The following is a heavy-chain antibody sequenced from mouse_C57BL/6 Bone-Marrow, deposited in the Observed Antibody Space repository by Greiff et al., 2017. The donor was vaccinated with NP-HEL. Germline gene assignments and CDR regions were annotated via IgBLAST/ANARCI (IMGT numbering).Heavy chain of an antibody. J-gene: IGHJ3*01. CDR1: GYAFTNYL. CDR3: ARSLRPFAY. V-gene: IGHV1-54*01. CDR2: INPGSGGT. D-gene: IGHD1-2*01. Sequence: QVQLQQSGAELVRPGTSVKVSCKASGYAFTNYLIEWVKQRPGQGLVWIGVINPGSGGTNYNEKFKGKATLTADKSSSTAYMELSSLTSEDSAVYFCARSLRPFAYWGQGTLVTVSA.